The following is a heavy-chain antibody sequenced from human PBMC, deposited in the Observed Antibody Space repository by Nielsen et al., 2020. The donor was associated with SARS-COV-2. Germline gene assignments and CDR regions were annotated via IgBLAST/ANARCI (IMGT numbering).Heavy chain of an antibody. CDR2: ISYDGSNK. CDR3: ARDLLLWFGELSFDY. V-gene: IGHV3-30-3*01. Sequence: GGSLRLSCAASGFTFSSYAMHWVRQAPGKGLEWVAVISYDGSNKYYADSVKGRFTISRDNSKNTLYLQMNSLRAEDTAVYYCARDLLLWFGELSFDYWGQGTLVTVSS. CDR1: GFTFSSYA. D-gene: IGHD3-10*01. J-gene: IGHJ4*02.